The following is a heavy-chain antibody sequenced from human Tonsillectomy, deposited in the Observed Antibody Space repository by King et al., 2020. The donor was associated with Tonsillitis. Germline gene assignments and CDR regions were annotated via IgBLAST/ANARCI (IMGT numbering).Heavy chain of an antibody. J-gene: IGHJ6*03. CDR1: GGSMTSYY. CDR2: ISYSGST. D-gene: IGHD2-2*01. CDR3: ARDAVGLGYCASTSCYPNYMDV. V-gene: IGHV4-59*01. Sequence: QLQESGPGLVKPSETLSLTCTVSGGSMTSYYWNWIRRPPGKGLEWIGYISYSGSTNYNPSLKSRVTITVDTSKNQFSLRLSPVTAADTAVYYCARDAVGLGYCASTSCYPNYMDVWGKGTTVTVSS.